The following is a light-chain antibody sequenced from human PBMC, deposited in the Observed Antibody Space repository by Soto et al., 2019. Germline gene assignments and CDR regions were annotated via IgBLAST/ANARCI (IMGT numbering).Light chain of an antibody. CDR2: EVS. CDR1: SSDVGGYNY. Sequence: QSALTQPPPASGSPGQSVTISCTGTSSDVGGYNYVCWYQQHPGKAPKLMISEVSKRPSGVPDRFSGSKSGNTASLTVSGLQAEDEADYYCSSYAGSNNPWVFGGGTKLTVL. CDR3: SSYAGSNNPWV. J-gene: IGLJ3*02. V-gene: IGLV2-8*01.